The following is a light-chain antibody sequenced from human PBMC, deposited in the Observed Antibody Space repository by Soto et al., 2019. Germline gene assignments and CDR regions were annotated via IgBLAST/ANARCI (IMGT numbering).Light chain of an antibody. CDR2: GAS. CDR3: QHYNHWPMYT. V-gene: IGKV3-15*01. CDR1: QSVITN. Sequence: EIVMTQSPATLSVSPGERATLSYRASQSVITNLAWYQQKPGQAPRLVISGASNRATGIPARFSGSGSGTEFTLTISNLQSEDFAVYYCQHYNHWPMYTFGQGTKLEIK. J-gene: IGKJ2*01.